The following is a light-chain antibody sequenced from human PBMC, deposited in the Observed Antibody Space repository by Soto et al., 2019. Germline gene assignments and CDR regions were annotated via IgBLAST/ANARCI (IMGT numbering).Light chain of an antibody. CDR2: DVN. CDR1: SSDVGGFHF. J-gene: IGLJ2*01. V-gene: IGLV2-11*01. CDR3: CSYAGSFTFV. Sequence: QSALTQPRSVSGSPGQSVNISCTGTSSDVGGFHFVSWYQQHPGRAPKLIIFDVNARPSGVPDRFSGSKSGNTASLTISGLQADDEADYYCCSYAGSFTFVFGAGTKVTVL.